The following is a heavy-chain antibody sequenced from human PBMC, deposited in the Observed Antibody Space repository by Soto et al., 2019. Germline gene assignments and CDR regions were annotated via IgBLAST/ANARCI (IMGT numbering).Heavy chain of an antibody. CDR2: ISAYNGNT. CDR1: GYTFTSYG. Sequence: ASVKVSCKASGYTFTSYGISWVRQAPGQGPEWMGWISAYNGNTNYAQKLQGRVTMTTDTSTSTAYMELRSLRSDDTAVYYCARDRPSYYGSGTLNYYFDYWGQGTLVTVSS. V-gene: IGHV1-18*04. J-gene: IGHJ4*02. CDR3: ARDRPSYYGSGTLNYYFDY. D-gene: IGHD3-10*01.